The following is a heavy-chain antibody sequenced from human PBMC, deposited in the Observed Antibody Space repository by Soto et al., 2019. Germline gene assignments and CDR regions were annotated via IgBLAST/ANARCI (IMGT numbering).Heavy chain of an antibody. CDR3: ARDPYSSYYYDSSGYPRPYYYGMEV. V-gene: IGHV3-21*01. CDR2: ISSSSYI. Sequence: VGSLRLSCASSVFTFSSYSMNCVRHSPGKWLEWVSSISSSSYIYYADSVKGRFTISRDNAKNSLYLQMNSLRAEDTAVYYCARDPYSSYYYDSSGYPRPYYYGMEVWCQGTTVTVSS. J-gene: IGHJ6*02. D-gene: IGHD3-22*01. CDR1: VFTFSSYS.